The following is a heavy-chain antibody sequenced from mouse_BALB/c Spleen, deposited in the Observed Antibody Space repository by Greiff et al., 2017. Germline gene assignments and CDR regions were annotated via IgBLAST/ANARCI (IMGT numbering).Heavy chain of an antibody. D-gene: IGHD2-1*01. Sequence: EVKLMESGAELVRPGALVKLSCKASGFNIKDYYMHWVKQRPEQGLEWIGWIDPENGDTEYAPKFQGKATMTADTSSNTAYLQLSSLTSEDTAVYYCIAYGSGAWFAYWGQGTLVTVSA. CDR2: IDPENGDT. CDR3: IAYGSGAWFAY. CDR1: GFNIKDYY. J-gene: IGHJ3*01. V-gene: IGHV14-4*02.